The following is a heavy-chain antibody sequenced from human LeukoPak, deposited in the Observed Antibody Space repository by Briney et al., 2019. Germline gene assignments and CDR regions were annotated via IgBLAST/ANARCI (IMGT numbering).Heavy chain of an antibody. D-gene: IGHD6-19*01. J-gene: IGHJ3*02. Sequence: PSETLSLTCTVSGGSISSYYWSWIRQPPGKGLEWIGYIYYSGSTNYNPSLKSRVTISVDTSKNQFSLKLSSVTAADTAVYYCARDRQQWLSDAFDIWGQGTMVTVSS. V-gene: IGHV4-59*12. CDR1: GGSISSYY. CDR3: ARDRQQWLSDAFDI. CDR2: IYYSGST.